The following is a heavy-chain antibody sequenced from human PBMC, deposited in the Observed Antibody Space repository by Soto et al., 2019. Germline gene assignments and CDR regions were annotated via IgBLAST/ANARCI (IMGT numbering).Heavy chain of an antibody. V-gene: IGHV3-23*01. J-gene: IGHJ6*02. CDR1: GFTFSSYA. CDR3: ARARRGAPYYYTMDL. CDR2: ISGSGGIT. Sequence: GGSLSLSCIPSGFTFSSYALTWVRQAPGKGLEWVSDISGSGGITYYADSVKGRFTISRDNSKNTLNLQMNSLRADDTAVYYCARARRGAPYYYTMDLWGQGTTVTVSS. D-gene: IGHD3-10*01.